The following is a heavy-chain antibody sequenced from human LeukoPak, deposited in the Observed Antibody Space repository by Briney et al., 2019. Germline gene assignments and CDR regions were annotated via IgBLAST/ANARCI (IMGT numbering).Heavy chain of an antibody. V-gene: IGHV3-48*03. Sequence: GGSLRLSCAASGFTFSSYEMNWVRQAPGKGLEWVSYISSSGSTIYYADSVKGRFTISRDNAKNSLYLQMNSLRAEDTAVYYCARDQGYRYGSTYRSTVFDYWGQGTLVTVSS. CDR3: ARDQGYRYGSTYRSTVFDY. CDR1: GFTFSSYE. CDR2: ISSSGSTI. D-gene: IGHD5-18*01. J-gene: IGHJ4*02.